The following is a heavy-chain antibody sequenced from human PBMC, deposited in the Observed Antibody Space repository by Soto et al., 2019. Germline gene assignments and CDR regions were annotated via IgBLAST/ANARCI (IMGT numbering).Heavy chain of an antibody. J-gene: IGHJ4*02. Sequence: QVQLQQWGAGLLKPSETLSLTCAVYGGSFSGYYWSWIRQPPGKGLEWIGEINHSGSTNYNPSLKSRVTIAVDTYKNQNSLKLSSETAADTAVYSCARKGIAAGAWPRWCQGTLGTVSS. CDR2: INHSGST. D-gene: IGHD6-13*01. CDR1: GGSFSGYY. V-gene: IGHV4-34*01. CDR3: ARKGIAAGAWPR.